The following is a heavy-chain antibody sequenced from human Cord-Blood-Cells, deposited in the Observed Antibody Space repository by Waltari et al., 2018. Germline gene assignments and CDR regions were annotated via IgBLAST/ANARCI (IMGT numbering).Heavy chain of an antibody. CDR3: ARSLVRITIFGVVIIGSYFDY. J-gene: IGHJ4*02. CDR1: GGSFSGYY. Sequence: QVQLQQWGAGLLKPSETLSLTCAVYGGSFSGYYWSWIRQPPGKGLEWIGEINHSGSTNYNPSLKSRVTISVATSKNQFSLKLSSVTAADTAVYYCARSLVRITIFGVVIIGSYFDYWGQGTLVTVSS. D-gene: IGHD3-3*01. V-gene: IGHV4-34*01. CDR2: INHSGST.